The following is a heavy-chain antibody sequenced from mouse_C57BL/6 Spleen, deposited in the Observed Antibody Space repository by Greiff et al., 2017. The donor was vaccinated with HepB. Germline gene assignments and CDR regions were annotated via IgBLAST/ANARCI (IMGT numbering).Heavy chain of an antibody. CDR1: GFSLSTFGMG. V-gene: IGHV8-8*01. CDR2: IWWDADK. J-gene: IGHJ3*01. D-gene: IGHD2-5*01. Sequence: QVQLKECGPGILQPSQTLSLTCSFSGFSLSTFGMGVGWIRQPSGKGLEWLAHIWWDADKYYNPALKSRLTISKDTSKNQVFLKIANVDTADTATYYCARITYYSIHEGFAYWGQGTLVTVSA. CDR3: ARITYYSIHEGFAY.